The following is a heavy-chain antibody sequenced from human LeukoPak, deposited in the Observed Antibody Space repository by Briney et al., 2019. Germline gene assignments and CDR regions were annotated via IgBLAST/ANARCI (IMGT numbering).Heavy chain of an antibody. V-gene: IGHV4-39*01. Sequence: PSQTLSLTCTVSGDSISSSIYYWGWIRQPPGKGLEWIGCIYYNGYTYYTSSPKSRVTIFVDTSKNQFSLKLISVTAADTAVYYCARQGGDTMVRGVVRDWFDPWGQGTLVTVSS. CDR2: IYYNGYT. CDR3: ARQGGDTMVRGVVRDWFDP. CDR1: GDSISSSIYY. D-gene: IGHD3-10*01. J-gene: IGHJ5*02.